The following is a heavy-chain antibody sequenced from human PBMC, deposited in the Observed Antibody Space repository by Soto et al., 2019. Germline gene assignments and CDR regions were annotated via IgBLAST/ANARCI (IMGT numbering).Heavy chain of an antibody. CDR1: GFTFSSYS. CDR3: ARDWDYGDYVEYFDY. J-gene: IGHJ4*02. V-gene: IGHV3-21*01. Sequence: ESGGGLVKPGGSLRLSCAASGFTFSSYSMNWVRQAPGKGLEWVSSISSSSSYIYYADSVKGRFTISRDNAKNSLYLQMNSLRAEDTAVYYCARDWDYGDYVEYFDYWGQGTLVTVSS. CDR2: ISSSSSYI. D-gene: IGHD4-17*01.